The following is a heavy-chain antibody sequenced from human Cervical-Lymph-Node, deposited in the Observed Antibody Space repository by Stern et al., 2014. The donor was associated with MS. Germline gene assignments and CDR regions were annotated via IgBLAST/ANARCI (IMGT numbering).Heavy chain of an antibody. D-gene: IGHD6-19*01. CDR1: GYTFTGYY. CDR3: AREAAMAVAGTGVDY. Sequence: LVESGAEVKKPGASVKVSCKASGYTFTGYYMHWVRQAPGQGLEWMGRITPNSGGTNYAQKFQGRVTMTRDTSISTAYMELSRLRSDDTAVYYCAREAAMAVAGTGVDYWGQGTLVTVSS. V-gene: IGHV1-2*06. J-gene: IGHJ4*02. CDR2: ITPNSGGT.